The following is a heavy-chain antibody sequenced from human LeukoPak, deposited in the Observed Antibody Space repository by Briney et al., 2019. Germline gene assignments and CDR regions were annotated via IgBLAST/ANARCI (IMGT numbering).Heavy chain of an antibody. CDR2: IHRSGST. J-gene: IGHJ4*02. D-gene: IGHD6-13*01. Sequence: SETLSLTCGVSGGSISNGNWWSWVRQPPGKGLEWIGEIHRSGSTYYNPSLKSRVTISVDTSKNQFSLKLSSVTAADTAVYYCARVGAAAGTGFDYWGQGTLVTVSS. V-gene: IGHV4-4*02. CDR3: ARVGAAAGTGFDY. CDR1: GGSISNGNW.